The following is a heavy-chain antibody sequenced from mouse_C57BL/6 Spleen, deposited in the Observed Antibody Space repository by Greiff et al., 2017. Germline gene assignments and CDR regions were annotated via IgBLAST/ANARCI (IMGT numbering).Heavy chain of an antibody. J-gene: IGHJ2*01. CDR1: GYTFTSYW. V-gene: IGHV1-64*01. CDR2: IHTNSGST. D-gene: IGHD1-1*01. CDR3: ASCYCSGSSPYFDY. Sequence: QVQLQQSGAELVKPGASVKLSCKASGYTFTSYWMHWVKQRPGQGLEWIGMIHTNSGSTNYNEKFKSKATLTVDKSSSTAYMQLSSLTSEDSAVYYCASCYCSGSSPYFDYWGQGTTLTVSS.